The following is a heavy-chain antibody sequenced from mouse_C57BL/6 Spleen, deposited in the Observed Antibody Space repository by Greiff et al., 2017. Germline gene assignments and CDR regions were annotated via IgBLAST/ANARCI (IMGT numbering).Heavy chain of an antibody. CDR2: IYPGDGDT. Sequence: QVQLQQSGPELVKPGASVKISCKASGYAFSSSWMNWVKQRPGKGLEWIGRIYPGDGDTNYNGKFKGKATLTADKSSSTAYMQLSSLTSEDSAVYFCARREDNYFDYWGQGTTLTVSS. J-gene: IGHJ2*01. CDR1: GYAFSSSW. D-gene: IGHD3-3*01. CDR3: ARREDNYFDY. V-gene: IGHV1-82*01.